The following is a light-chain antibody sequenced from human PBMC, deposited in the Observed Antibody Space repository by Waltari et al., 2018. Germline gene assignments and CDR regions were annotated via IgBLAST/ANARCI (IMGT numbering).Light chain of an antibody. J-gene: IGKJ1*01. Sequence: IQLTQSPSSLSASVGDRVPITCRASQGISSYLAWDQQKPGKAPKLLIYAASTLQSGVPSRFSGSGSGTDFTLTISSLQPEDFATYYCQQLNSYPSWTFGQGTKVEIK. CDR3: QQLNSYPSWT. CDR2: AAS. V-gene: IGKV1-9*01. CDR1: QGISSY.